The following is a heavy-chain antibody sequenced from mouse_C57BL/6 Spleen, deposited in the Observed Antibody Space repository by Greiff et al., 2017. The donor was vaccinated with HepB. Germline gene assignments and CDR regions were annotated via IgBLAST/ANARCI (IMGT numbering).Heavy chain of an antibody. CDR3: AREGGFITTVVAPFDY. D-gene: IGHD1-1*01. Sequence: EVMLVESGGGLVKPGGSLKLSCAASGFTFSSYAMSWVRQTPEKRLEWVATISDGGSYTYYPDNVKGRFTISRDNAKNNLYLQMSHLKSEDTAMYDCAREGGFITTVVAPFDYWGQGTTLTVSS. J-gene: IGHJ2*01. V-gene: IGHV5-4*01. CDR2: ISDGGSYT. CDR1: GFTFSSYA.